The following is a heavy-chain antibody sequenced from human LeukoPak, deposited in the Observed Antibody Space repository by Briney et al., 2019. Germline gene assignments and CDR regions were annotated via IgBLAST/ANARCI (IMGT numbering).Heavy chain of an antibody. Sequence: GASVKVSCKASGYTFTGFYMHWVRHAPGQGLEWMGWINPNRGGTHYAQNFQGRVTMTRDTSISTAYMELNRLRSDDTAVYYCARGAFQGSSWFDYWGQGTLVTVSS. CDR3: ARGAFQGSSWFDY. J-gene: IGHJ4*02. CDR1: GYTFTGFY. CDR2: INPNRGGT. V-gene: IGHV1-2*02. D-gene: IGHD6-13*01.